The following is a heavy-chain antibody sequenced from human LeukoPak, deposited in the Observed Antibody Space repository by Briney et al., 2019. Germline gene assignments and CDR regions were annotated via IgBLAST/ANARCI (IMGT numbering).Heavy chain of an antibody. J-gene: IGHJ6*03. CDR3: ARDGSITMIVVVIDYYMDV. CDR1: GFTFSSYS. V-gene: IGHV3-48*01. CDR2: ISSSSSTI. Sequence: GGSLRLSCAASGFTFSSYSMNWVRQAPGKGLEWVSYISSSSSTIYYADSVKGRFTISRDNAKNSLYLQMNSLRAEDTAVYYCARDGSITMIVVVIDYYMDVWGKGTTVTVSS. D-gene: IGHD3-22*01.